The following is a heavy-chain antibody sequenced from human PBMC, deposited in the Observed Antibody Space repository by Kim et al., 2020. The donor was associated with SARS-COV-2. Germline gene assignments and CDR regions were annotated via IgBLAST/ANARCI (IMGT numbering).Heavy chain of an antibody. D-gene: IGHD3-10*01. Sequence: SRVTISVDTSKNQFSLKLSSVTAADAAVYYCARAFRITMVRGVILDAFDSWGQGTMVTVSS. J-gene: IGHJ3*02. CDR3: ARAFRITMVRGVILDAFDS. V-gene: IGHV4-39*01.